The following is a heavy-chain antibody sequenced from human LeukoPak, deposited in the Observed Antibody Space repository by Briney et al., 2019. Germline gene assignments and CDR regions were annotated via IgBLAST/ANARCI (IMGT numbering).Heavy chain of an antibody. D-gene: IGHD3-9*01. J-gene: IGHJ4*02. CDR3: AKPFYYDILTGFDS. CDR1: GFTFSNYG. CDR2: ISTSGGTT. V-gene: IGHV3-23*01. Sequence: GGSLRLSCAASGFTFSNYGMSWVRQAPGKGLEWVSSISTSGGTTYYVDSVKGRFTISRDNSKNILYLQMNSLRAEDTAIYYCAKPFYYDILTGFDSWGQGTLVTVSS.